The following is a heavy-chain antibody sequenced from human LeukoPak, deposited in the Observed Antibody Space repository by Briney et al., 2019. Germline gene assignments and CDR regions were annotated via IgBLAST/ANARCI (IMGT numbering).Heavy chain of an antibody. J-gene: IGHJ6*02. D-gene: IGHD4-17*01. V-gene: IGHV3-33*01. CDR3: ARDEYGDYHGMDV. Sequence: GRSLRLSCAASGFTFSSYGMHWVRQAPGKGLEWVAVIWYDGSNKYYADSVKGRFTISRDNSKNALYLQMNSLRAEDTAVYYCARDEYGDYHGMDVWGQGTTVTVSS. CDR1: GFTFSSYG. CDR2: IWYDGSNK.